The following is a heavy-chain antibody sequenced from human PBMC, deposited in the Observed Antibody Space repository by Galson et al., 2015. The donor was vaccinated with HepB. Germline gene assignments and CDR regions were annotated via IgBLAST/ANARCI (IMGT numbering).Heavy chain of an antibody. Sequence: PALVKPTQTLTLTCTFSGFSFNTSEVCVSWIRQPPGKALEWLALIDWDDDKHYTPSLEARLTISKDTSKNQVVLTMTNMDPVDTATYYCARTLVTAGTTFDYWGPGTPVTVSS. J-gene: IGHJ4*02. D-gene: IGHD6-13*01. CDR1: GFSFNTSEVC. CDR2: IDWDDDK. V-gene: IGHV2-70*01. CDR3: ARTLVTAGTTFDY.